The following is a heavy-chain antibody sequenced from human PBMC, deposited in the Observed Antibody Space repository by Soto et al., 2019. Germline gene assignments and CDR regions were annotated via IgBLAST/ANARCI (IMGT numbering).Heavy chain of an antibody. CDR2: IKAYSGNT. CDR3: AIADYGDDDY. J-gene: IGHJ4*02. D-gene: IGHD4-17*01. V-gene: IGHV1-18*01. CDR1: GYTFPTST. Sequence: QLQLVQSGAEAKKPGASVKVSCKASGYTFPTSTISWVRQAPGQGLEWMGWIKAYSGNTNYAKNLQGRVTMTTDTSTTTAYLELRSLTTDDTAIYVCAIADYGDDDYWGQGTLVTVSS.